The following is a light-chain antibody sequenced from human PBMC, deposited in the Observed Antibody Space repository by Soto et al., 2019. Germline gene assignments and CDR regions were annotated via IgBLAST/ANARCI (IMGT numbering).Light chain of an antibody. CDR3: QQYNNWPPSIT. V-gene: IGKV3-15*01. J-gene: IGKJ5*01. CDR2: GAS. CDR1: QSVSSN. Sequence: EIVMTQSPATLSFSPGERATVSCSAIQSVSSNLAWYQQKPDQAPRLLIYGASTRATGIPARFSGSGSGTEFTLTISSLQSEDFAVYYCQQYNNWPPSITFGQGTRLEIK.